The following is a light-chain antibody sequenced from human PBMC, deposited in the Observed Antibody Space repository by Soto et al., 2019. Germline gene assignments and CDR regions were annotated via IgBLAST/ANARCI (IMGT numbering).Light chain of an antibody. CDR3: CSYAGSCIVV. J-gene: IGLJ2*01. Sequence: QSALTQPRSVSGSPGQSVTISCTGTSSDVSGYNSVSWYQQHPGKAPKLMIYDVSKRPSGVPDRFAGSKSGTSASLTISGLQAEDEADYYCCSYAGSCIVVFGGGTKRTV. CDR1: SSDVSGYNS. V-gene: IGLV2-11*01. CDR2: DVS.